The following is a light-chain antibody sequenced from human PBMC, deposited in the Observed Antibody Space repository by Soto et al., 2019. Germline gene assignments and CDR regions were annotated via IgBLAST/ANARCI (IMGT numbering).Light chain of an antibody. V-gene: IGLV1-44*01. CDR3: AAWDDSLNGLV. Sequence: QSVLTQPPSASGTPGQRVTISCSGSSSNIGSNTVNWYQQLPGTAPKLLIYSNNQRPSGVPARSSGSKSGTSASLAISGLQSEDEADYSGAAWDDSLNGLVFGGGTKVTVL. CDR2: SNN. J-gene: IGLJ2*01. CDR1: SSNIGSNT.